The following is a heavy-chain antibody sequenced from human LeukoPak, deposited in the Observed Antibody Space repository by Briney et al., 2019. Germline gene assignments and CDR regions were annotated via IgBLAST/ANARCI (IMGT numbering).Heavy chain of an antibody. J-gene: IGHJ5*02. V-gene: IGHV3-43*02. Sequence: PGGSLRLSCAASGFTFDDYAMHWVRQAPGKGLEWVSLISGDGGSTYYADSVKGRFTISRDNSKNSLYLQMNSLRAEDTAVYYCARAIVGATSWFDPWGQGTLVTVSS. CDR3: ARAIVGATSWFDP. CDR2: ISGDGGST. CDR1: GFTFDDYA. D-gene: IGHD1-26*01.